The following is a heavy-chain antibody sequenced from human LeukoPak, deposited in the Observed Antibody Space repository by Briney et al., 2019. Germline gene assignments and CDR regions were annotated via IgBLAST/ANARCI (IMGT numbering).Heavy chain of an antibody. CDR2: IYYSGST. Sequence: SETLSLTCTVSGGSISSSSYYWGWIRQPPGKGLEWIGSIYYSGSTYYNPSLKSRVTISVDTSKNQFSLKLSSVTAVDTAVYYCARPPIAAAGTVLGAFDIWGQGTMVTVSS. D-gene: IGHD6-13*01. CDR1: GGSISSSSYY. J-gene: IGHJ3*02. CDR3: ARPPIAAAGTVLGAFDI. V-gene: IGHV4-39*07.